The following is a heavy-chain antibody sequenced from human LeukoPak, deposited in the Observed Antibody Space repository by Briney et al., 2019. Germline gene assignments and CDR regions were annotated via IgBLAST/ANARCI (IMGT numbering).Heavy chain of an antibody. CDR1: XXSXXSYX. V-gene: IGHV4-59*01. D-gene: IGHD6-19*01. Sequence: PSETLXXXXXVXXXSXXSYXWSRIXQPPGKGLEWIGYIYYSGSTNYNPSLKSRVTISVDTSKNQFSLKLSSVTAADTAVYYCARDRGQWLLNWFDPWGQGTLVTVSS. CDR3: ARDRGQWLLNWFDP. CDR2: IYYSGST. J-gene: IGHJ5*02.